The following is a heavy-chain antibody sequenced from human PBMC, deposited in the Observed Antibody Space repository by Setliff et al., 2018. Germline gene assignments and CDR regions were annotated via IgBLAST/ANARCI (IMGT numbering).Heavy chain of an antibody. CDR1: GFTFSDYY. J-gene: IGHJ4*02. CDR3: AKDRVPDGYWDFDY. V-gene: IGHV3-7*03. Sequence: GGSLRLSCAASGFTFSDYYMSWIRQAPGKGLEWVGNIKHDGSAKGYLDSVKGRFTISRDISENTLYLQMNSLRPEDTAVYYCAKDRVPDGYWDFDYWGQGILVTVSS. CDR2: IKHDGSAK. D-gene: IGHD4-17*01.